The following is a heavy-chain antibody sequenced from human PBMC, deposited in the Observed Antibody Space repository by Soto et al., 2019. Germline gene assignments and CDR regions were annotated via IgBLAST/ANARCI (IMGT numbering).Heavy chain of an antibody. D-gene: IGHD3-16*02. CDR3: ARDRRLSDAFDI. CDR1: GFTFSSYG. V-gene: IGHV3-33*01. J-gene: IGHJ3*02. Sequence: GGSLRLSCAASGFTFSSYGMHWVRQAPGKGLEWVAVIWYDGSNKYYADSVKGRFTISRDNSKNTLYLQMNSLRAEDTAVYYCARDRRLSDAFDIWGQGTRGTVS. CDR2: IWYDGSNK.